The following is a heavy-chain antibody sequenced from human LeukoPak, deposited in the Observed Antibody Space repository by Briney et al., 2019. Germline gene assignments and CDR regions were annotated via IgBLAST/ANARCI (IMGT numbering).Heavy chain of an antibody. V-gene: IGHV3-7*01. CDR2: IKQDGSEK. Sequence: PGGSLRLSCAASGFTFSSYWMSWVRQAPGKGLEWVANIKQDGSEKYYVDSVKGRFTISRDNAKNSLYLQMNSPRAEDTAVYYCARWDDSSGYYGGYYFDYWGQGTLVTVSS. D-gene: IGHD3-22*01. CDR3: ARWDDSSGYYGGYYFDY. J-gene: IGHJ4*02. CDR1: GFTFSSYW.